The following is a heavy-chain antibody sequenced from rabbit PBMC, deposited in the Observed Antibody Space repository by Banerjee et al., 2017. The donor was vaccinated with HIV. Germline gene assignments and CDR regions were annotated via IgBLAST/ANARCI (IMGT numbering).Heavy chain of an antibody. J-gene: IGHJ4*01. Sequence: QQQLVESGGGLVKPEGSLTLSCTASGFSFSSNYWLCWVRQAPGKGLEWIACIGAVSTYYATWAKGRFTISKTSSTTVTLQMTSLTAADTASYFCARDLAGVIGWNFNLWGPGTLVTVS. CDR1: GFSFSSNYW. CDR2: IGAVST. D-gene: IGHD4-1*01. CDR3: ARDLAGVIGWNFNL. V-gene: IGHV1S45*01.